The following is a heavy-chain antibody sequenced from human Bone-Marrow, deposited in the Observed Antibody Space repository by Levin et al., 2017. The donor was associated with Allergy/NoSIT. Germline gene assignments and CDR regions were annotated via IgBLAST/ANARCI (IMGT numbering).Heavy chain of an antibody. J-gene: IGHJ4*02. CDR1: GFNFNMYN. CDR2: ISTYGNYR. Sequence: GGSLRLSCAASGFNFNMYNMIWVRQAPGKGLEYVSSISTYGNYRFFGESLRGRFSISRDNSKNTLFLQMNNLRADDTALYYCAKDSPLHDYPEYVLWGQGTLVTVSS. CDR3: AKDSPLHDYPEYVL. D-gene: IGHD4-11*01. V-gene: IGHV3-21*04.